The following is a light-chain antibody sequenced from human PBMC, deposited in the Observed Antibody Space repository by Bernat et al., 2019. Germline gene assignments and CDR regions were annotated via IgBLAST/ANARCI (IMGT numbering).Light chain of an antibody. J-gene: IGLJ1*01. V-gene: IGLV2-14*03. CDR3: SSYTSSGTCV. CDR1: SSDIGDYIY. Sequence: QSALTQSASVSGSPGQSITISCTGTSSDIGDYIYVSWYQQHPGKAPKLVIYDVSNRPSRVSDRFSGSKSGNTASLTISGLQAEDEADYYCSSYTSSGTCVFGAGTKVTVL. CDR2: DVS.